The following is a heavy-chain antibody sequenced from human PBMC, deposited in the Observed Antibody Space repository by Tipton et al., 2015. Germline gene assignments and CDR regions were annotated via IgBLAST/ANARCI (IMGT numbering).Heavy chain of an antibody. CDR2: INYSGNT. V-gene: IGHV4-34*01. Sequence: TLSLTCAVYSGSFSGYYWTWFRQPPGKGLEWIGNINYSGNTYSNPSLESRVTISVDTSKNQFSLKLSSVTAADTAFYYCARHFERFYDFWSGYYLPWGQGTLVTVSP. CDR1: SGSFSGYY. J-gene: IGHJ5*02. CDR3: ARHFERFYDFWSGYYLP. D-gene: IGHD3-3*01.